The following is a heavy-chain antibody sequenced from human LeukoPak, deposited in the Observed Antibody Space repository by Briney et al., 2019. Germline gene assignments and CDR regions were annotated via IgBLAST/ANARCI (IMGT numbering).Heavy chain of an antibody. J-gene: IGHJ4*02. D-gene: IGHD6-19*01. CDR1: GGSISSYY. CDR2: IYYSGST. V-gene: IGHV4-59*01. Sequence: PSETLSLTCTVSGGSISSYYWSWIRQPPGKGLEWIGYIYYSGSTNYSPSLKSRVTISVDTSKNQFSLKLSSVTAADTAVYYCARDSGVAGNFDYWGQGTLVTVSS. CDR3: ARDSGVAGNFDY.